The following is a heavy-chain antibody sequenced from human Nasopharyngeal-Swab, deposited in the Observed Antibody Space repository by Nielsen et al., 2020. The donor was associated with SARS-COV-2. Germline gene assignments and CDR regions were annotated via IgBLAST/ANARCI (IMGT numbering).Heavy chain of an antibody. Sequence: GESLKISCAASGFTFSNYGMHWVRQAPGKGLEWVAVIWYDGSNKYYADSVKGRFTISRDNSKNTVYLQMNSLRAEDTAVYYCAAAPSGDYGGYWGQGTLVTGSS. CDR3: AAAPSGDYGGY. D-gene: IGHD4-23*01. V-gene: IGHV3-33*01. J-gene: IGHJ4*02. CDR1: GFTFSNYG. CDR2: IWYDGSNK.